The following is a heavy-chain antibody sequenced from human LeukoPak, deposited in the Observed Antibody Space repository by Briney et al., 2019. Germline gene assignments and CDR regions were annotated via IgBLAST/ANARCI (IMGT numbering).Heavy chain of an antibody. J-gene: IGHJ4*02. CDR2: IYTSGST. V-gene: IGHV4-61*02. CDR1: GGSISSGSYY. D-gene: IGHD6-13*01. Sequence: KASETLSLTCTVSGGSISSGSYYWSWIRQPAGKGLEWIGRIYTSGSTNYNPSLKSRVTISVDTSKNQFSLKLSSVTAADTAVYYCARVQQLFDYWGQGTLVTVSS. CDR3: ARVQQLFDY.